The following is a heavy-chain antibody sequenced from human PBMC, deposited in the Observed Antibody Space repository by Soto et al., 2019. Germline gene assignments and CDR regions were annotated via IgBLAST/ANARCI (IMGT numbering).Heavy chain of an antibody. J-gene: IGHJ3*02. CDR3: ARDITIFGVAIVGNDAFEN. D-gene: IGHD3-3*01. Sequence: EVQLVESGGGVVRPGGSLRLSCVASGFTFDDYGMNWVRQAPGKRLEWVSGINWNGGTRRCADSVKGRFTVSRDNAKNSLYLQMNSLRGEDTALYYCARDITIFGVAIVGNDAFENWGRGTMVTVYS. CDR2: INWNGGTR. CDR1: GFTFDDYG. V-gene: IGHV3-20*04.